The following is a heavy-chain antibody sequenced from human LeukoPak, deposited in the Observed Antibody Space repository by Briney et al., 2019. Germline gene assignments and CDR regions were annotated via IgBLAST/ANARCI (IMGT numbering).Heavy chain of an antibody. D-gene: IGHD2-8*01. Sequence: SETLSLTCTVSGGSISSYYWSWIRQPPGKGLEWIGYIYYSGSTNYNPSLKSRVTISVDTSKNQFSLKLSSVTAADTAVYYCAREYLAVSGAFDIWGQGAMVTVSS. V-gene: IGHV4-59*12. CDR2: IYYSGST. J-gene: IGHJ3*02. CDR3: AREYLAVSGAFDI. CDR1: GGSISSYY.